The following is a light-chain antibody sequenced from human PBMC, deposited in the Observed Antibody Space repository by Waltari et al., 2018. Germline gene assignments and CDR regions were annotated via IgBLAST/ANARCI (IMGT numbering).Light chain of an antibody. V-gene: IGKV1-12*01. CDR2: AAS. CDR1: QGITSW. Sequence: DIQMTQSPSSLSASVGDKVTITCRASQGITSWLAWYQQKPGEAPRLLIYAASILQSGVPSRFSGSGSGTDFTLTISSLQPEDFATYYCQQGYNSPYSFGQGTTVEIK. CDR3: QQGYNSPYS. J-gene: IGKJ2*03.